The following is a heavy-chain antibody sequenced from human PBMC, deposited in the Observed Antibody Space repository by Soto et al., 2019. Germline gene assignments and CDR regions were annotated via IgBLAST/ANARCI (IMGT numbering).Heavy chain of an antibody. V-gene: IGHV3-21*01. CDR2: ISSSSSYI. J-gene: IGHJ4*02. CDR3: ARESVVVVAATAGFDY. D-gene: IGHD2-15*01. CDR1: GFTFSSYS. Sequence: EVQLVESGGGLVKPGGSLRLSCAASGFTFSSYSMNWVRQAPGQGLEWVSSISSSSSYIYYADSVKGRFTISRDNAKNALYLQMNSLRAEDTAVYYCARESVVVVAATAGFDYWGQGTLVTVSS.